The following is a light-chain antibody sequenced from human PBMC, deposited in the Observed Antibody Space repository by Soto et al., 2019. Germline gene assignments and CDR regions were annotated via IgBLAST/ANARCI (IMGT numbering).Light chain of an antibody. Sequence: TQSPATLSASPGDRVTLSCKASQSVSNNYLAWYQQKPGQAPRLLIYQTSIRAAGIPDRFSGGGSGTDFTLTISSLEPEDFAVYYCQQRSNWPWTFGQGTKVDIK. J-gene: IGKJ1*01. CDR2: QTS. CDR1: QSVSNNY. V-gene: IGKV3D-20*02. CDR3: QQRSNWPWT.